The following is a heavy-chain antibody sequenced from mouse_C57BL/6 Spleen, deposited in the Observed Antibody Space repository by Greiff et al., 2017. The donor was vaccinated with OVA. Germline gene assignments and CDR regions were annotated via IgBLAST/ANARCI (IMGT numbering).Heavy chain of an antibody. D-gene: IGHD1-1*01. V-gene: IGHV1-77*01. CDR2: IGPGSGST. CDR3: AREGYYYGSIYYYAVDY. J-gene: IGHJ4*01. CDR1: GYTFTDYY. Sequence: VQLQQSGAELVKPGASVKISCKASGYTFTDYYINWVKQRPGQGLEWIGKIGPGSGSTYYNEKFKGKATLTADKSSSTAYMQLSSLTSEDSAVYFCAREGYYYGSIYYYAVDYWGQGTSVTVSS.